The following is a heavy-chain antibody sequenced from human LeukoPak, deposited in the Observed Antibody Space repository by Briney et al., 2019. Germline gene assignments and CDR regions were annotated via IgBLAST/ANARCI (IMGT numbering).Heavy chain of an antibody. CDR2: IFYSGTT. CDR1: GGSISSSSYY. D-gene: IGHD1-26*01. J-gene: IGHJ6*02. V-gene: IGHV4-39*07. CDR3: ARGRSNYYGMDV. Sequence: SETLSLTCTVSGGSISSSSYYWGWIRQPPGKGLEWIGNIFYSGTTYYNPSLKSRVTISLGTSKNQFSLRLSSVTAADTAVYYCARGRSNYYGMDVWGQGTTVTVSS.